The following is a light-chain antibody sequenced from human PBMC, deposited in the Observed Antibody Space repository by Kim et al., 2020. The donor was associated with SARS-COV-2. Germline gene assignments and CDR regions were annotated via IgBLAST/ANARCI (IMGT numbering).Light chain of an antibody. CDR2: YAS. CDR3: QQSSSLPLT. Sequence: GTAKATVTITCRASQSISGSLHWYQQKPDQSPKLLIKYASQSVSGVPSRFSGSGSGTDFTLTINSLEPEDVAAYYCQQSSSLPLTFGGGTKVDIK. V-gene: IGKV6D-21*02. J-gene: IGKJ4*01. CDR1: QSISGS.